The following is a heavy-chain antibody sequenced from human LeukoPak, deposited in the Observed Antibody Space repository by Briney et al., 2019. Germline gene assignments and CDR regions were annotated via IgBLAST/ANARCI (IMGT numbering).Heavy chain of an antibody. Sequence: ASVKVSCKASGYTFTTSGLSWVRQAPGQGLEWMGWISGYDGNTNYAQELQGRVTMTTDTSTTTAYMELRSLRSDDTAIYYCARDIVGTFDIWGQGTMVTVSS. V-gene: IGHV1-18*01. D-gene: IGHD3-16*02. CDR3: ARDIVGTFDI. J-gene: IGHJ3*02. CDR2: ISGYDGNT. CDR1: GYTFTTSG.